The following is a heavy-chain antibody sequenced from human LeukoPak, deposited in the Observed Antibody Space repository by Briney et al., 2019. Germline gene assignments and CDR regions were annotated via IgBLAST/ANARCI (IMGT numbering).Heavy chain of an antibody. CDR2: IYYSGGT. J-gene: IGHJ4*02. Sequence: SETLSLTCTVSGGSISSNGYYWAWFRQPPGKGLEWIGSIYYSGGTYYNPSLKSRVTISVDTSKNQFSLKLSSVTAADTAVYYCARDPGKSTKQHIDYWGQGTLVTFSS. CDR1: GGSISSNGYY. V-gene: IGHV4-39*07. CDR3: ARDPGKSTKQHIDY.